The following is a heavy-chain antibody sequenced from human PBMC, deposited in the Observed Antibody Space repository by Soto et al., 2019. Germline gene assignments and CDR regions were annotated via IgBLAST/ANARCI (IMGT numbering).Heavy chain of an antibody. CDR2: INPNSGGT. Sequence: GASVKVSCKASGYTFTGYYMHWVRQAPGQGLEWMGWINPNSGGTNYAQKFQGWVTMTRDTSISTAYMELNSLRAEDTAVYYCAREFIPAAPPWGQGTLVTVSS. CDR1: GYTFTGYY. CDR3: AREFIPAAPP. D-gene: IGHD2-2*01. J-gene: IGHJ5*02. V-gene: IGHV1-2*04.